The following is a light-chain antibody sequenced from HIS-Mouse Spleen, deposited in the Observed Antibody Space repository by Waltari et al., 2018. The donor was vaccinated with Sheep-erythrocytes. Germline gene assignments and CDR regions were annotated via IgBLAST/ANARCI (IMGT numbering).Light chain of an antibody. CDR2: GAS. CDR3: QQYNNWMYT. CDR1: QSVSSN. J-gene: IGKJ2*01. V-gene: IGKV3-15*01. Sequence: SCRASQSVSSNLAWYQQKPGQAPRLLIYGASTRATGIPARFSGSGSGTEFTLTISSMQSEDFAVYYCQQYNNWMYTFGQGTKLEIK.